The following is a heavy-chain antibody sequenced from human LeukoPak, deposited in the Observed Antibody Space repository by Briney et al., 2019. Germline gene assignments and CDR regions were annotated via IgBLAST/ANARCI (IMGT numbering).Heavy chain of an antibody. J-gene: IGHJ4*02. V-gene: IGHV4-34*01. CDR3: ARLNFGDPSY. CDR2: IYYSGST. CDR1: GGSFSGYY. D-gene: IGHD2-21*02. Sequence: SETLSLTCAVYGGSFSGYYWGWIRQPPGKGLEWIGNIYYSGSTHYSPSLKSRVTISVDTSKSQFSLKLSSVTAADTAVYYCARLNFGDPSYWGQGVLVTVSS.